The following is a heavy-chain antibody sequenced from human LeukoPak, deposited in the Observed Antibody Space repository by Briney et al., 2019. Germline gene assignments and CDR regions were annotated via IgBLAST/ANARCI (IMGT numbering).Heavy chain of an antibody. CDR1: GGSFSGYY. D-gene: IGHD6-19*01. CDR3: ARGGQWLVLSSFDY. V-gene: IGHV4-34*01. J-gene: IGHJ4*02. CDR2: INHSGST. Sequence: KPSETLSLTCAVYGGSFSGYYWSWIRQPPGKGLEWIGEINHSGSTNYNPSLKSRVTISVDTSKNQFSLQLNSVTPEDTAVYYCARGGQWLVLSSFDYWGQGTLVTVSS.